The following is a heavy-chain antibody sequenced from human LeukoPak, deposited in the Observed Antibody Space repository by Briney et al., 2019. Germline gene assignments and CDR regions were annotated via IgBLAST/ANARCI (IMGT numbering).Heavy chain of an antibody. J-gene: IGHJ4*02. Sequence: SETLSLTCTVSGGSISSYYWSWIRQPPGKGLEWIGYIYYSGSTNYNPSLKSRVTISVDTSKKLFSLKLSSVTAADTAVHYCARTRSGSYWDWGQGTLVTVSS. CDR2: IYYSGST. V-gene: IGHV4-59*01. D-gene: IGHD3-10*01. CDR1: GGSISSYY. CDR3: ARTRSGSYWD.